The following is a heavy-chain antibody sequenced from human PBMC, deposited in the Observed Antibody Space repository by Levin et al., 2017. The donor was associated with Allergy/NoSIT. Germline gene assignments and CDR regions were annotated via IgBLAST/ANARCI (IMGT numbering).Heavy chain of an antibody. D-gene: IGHD6-19*01. J-gene: IGHJ6*04. V-gene: IGHV3-23*01. CDR2: ISGSGGST. CDR3: AKLHSSGWATWDV. CDR1: GFTFSSYA. Sequence: AGGSLRLSCAASGFTFSSYAMSWVRQAPGKGLEWVSAISGSGGSTYYADSVKGRFTISRDNSKNTLYLQMNSLRAEDTAVYYCAKLHSSGWATWDVWGKGTTVTVSS.